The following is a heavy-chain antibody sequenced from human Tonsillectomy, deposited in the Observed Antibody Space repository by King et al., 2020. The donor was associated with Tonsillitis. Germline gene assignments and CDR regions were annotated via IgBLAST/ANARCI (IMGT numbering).Heavy chain of an antibody. V-gene: IGHV3-30*18. CDR3: AKDSCSGGSCYSNCYGMDV. CDR1: GFTFSSYG. J-gene: IGHJ6*04. Sequence: VQLVESGGGVVQPGRSLRLSCAASGFTFSSYGMHWVRQAPGKGLEWVAVISYDGSNKYYAESVKGRFTISRDNSKNTLYLQMNSLRDEETDVYYCAKDSCSGGSCYSNCYGMDVWGKGTTVTVSS. CDR2: ISYDGSNK. D-gene: IGHD2-15*01.